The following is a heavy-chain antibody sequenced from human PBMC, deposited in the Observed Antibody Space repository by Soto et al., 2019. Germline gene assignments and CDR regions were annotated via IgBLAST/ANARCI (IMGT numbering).Heavy chain of an antibody. CDR3: AHYYYGSGSYYPT. CDR1: VGTFSSYA. V-gene: IGHV1-69*13. J-gene: IGHJ5*02. D-gene: IGHD3-10*01. CDR2: IIPIFGTA. Sequence: GXSVKVSCKASVGTFSSYAISWVRQAPGQGLEWMGGIIPIFGTANYAQKFQGRVTITADESTSTAYMELSSLRSEDTAVYYCAHYYYGSGSYYPTWGQGTLVTVSS.